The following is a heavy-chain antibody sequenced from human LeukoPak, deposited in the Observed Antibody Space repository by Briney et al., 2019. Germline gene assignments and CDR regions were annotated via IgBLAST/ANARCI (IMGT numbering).Heavy chain of an antibody. Sequence: SETLSLTCAVYGGSFSGYYWSWIRQPPGKGLEWIGEINHSGSTNYNPSLKSRVTISVDTSKNQFSLKLSSVTAADTAVYYCAVAYCGGDCYAEDDAFDIWGQGTMVTVSS. V-gene: IGHV4-34*01. D-gene: IGHD2-21*02. CDR3: AVAYCGGDCYAEDDAFDI. CDR2: INHSGST. J-gene: IGHJ3*02. CDR1: GGSFSGYY.